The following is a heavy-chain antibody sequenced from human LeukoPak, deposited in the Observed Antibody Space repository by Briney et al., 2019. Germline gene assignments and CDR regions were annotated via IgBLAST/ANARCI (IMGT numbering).Heavy chain of an antibody. V-gene: IGHV3-23*01. CDR2: ISGSGGSI. CDR1: GFTFSSYA. Sequence: PGGSLSLSCAASGFTFSSYAMSWVRQAPGKGLEWVSAISGSGGSIYYADSVKGRFTISRDNSKNTLYLQMNSLRAEDTAVYYCAKDPPGIAVAPPDYWGQGTLVTVSS. J-gene: IGHJ4*02. D-gene: IGHD6-19*01. CDR3: AKDPPGIAVAPPDY.